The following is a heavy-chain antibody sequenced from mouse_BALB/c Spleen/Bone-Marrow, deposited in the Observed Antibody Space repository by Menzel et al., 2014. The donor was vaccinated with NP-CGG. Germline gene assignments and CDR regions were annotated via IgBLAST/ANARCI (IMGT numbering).Heavy chain of an antibody. CDR1: GFTFSTYV. D-gene: IGHD4-1*01. J-gene: IGHJ4*01. CDR2: ISSGGGYT. Sequence: EVQVVESGGDLVKPGGSLKLSCAASGFTFSTYVMSWVRQTPDKRLEWVATISSGGGYTYYPDSVKGRFTITRDNANNTLYLQMSSLKSEDTAMYYCTRQRNWDHYAMDYWGQGTSVTVSS. V-gene: IGHV5-6*01. CDR3: TRQRNWDHYAMDY.